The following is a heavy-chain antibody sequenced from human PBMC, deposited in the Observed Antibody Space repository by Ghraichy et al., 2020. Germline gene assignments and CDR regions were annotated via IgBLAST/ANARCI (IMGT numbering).Heavy chain of an antibody. CDR1: GFTFKNYG. V-gene: IGHV3-33*01. J-gene: IGHJ6*02. Sequence: LSLTCVVSGFTFKNYGMHWVRQAPGKGLEWVAVIWSDGSKYYADSVKGRFIISRDNVKNTLFLEMNSLRVDDTAEYYCSRDGWKLLVDYYSMDVWGQGTTVTVSS. D-gene: IGHD3-22*01. CDR3: SRDGWKLLVDYYSMDV. CDR2: IWSDGSK.